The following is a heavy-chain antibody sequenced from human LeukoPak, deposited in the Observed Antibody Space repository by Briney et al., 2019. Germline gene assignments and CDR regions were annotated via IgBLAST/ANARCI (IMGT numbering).Heavy chain of an antibody. Sequence: PSETLSLTCTVSGGSISSSSYYWGWIRQPPGKGLEWIGSIHYSGSTYYNPSLKSRVTISVDTSKNQFSLKLSSVTAADTAVYYCARLYYCSSTSCYPFDYWGQGTLVTVSS. CDR3: ARLYYCSSTSCYPFDY. CDR2: IHYSGST. CDR1: GGSISSSSYY. J-gene: IGHJ4*02. V-gene: IGHV4-39*01. D-gene: IGHD2-2*01.